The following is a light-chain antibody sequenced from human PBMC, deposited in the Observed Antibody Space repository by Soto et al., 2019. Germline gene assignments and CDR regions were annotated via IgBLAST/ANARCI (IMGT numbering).Light chain of an antibody. CDR2: DAY. Sequence: EVVLTPSPVTLSLSPGERATLSCRASQSFRGLLAWYQQKPGQAPMLLIYDAYNRATGIPPMFSGSGSGTDFTITISILEPEDSAVYYCQQRHMSPIPFGQGTRLEIK. J-gene: IGKJ5*01. CDR3: QQRHMSPIP. V-gene: IGKV3-11*01. CDR1: QSFRGL.